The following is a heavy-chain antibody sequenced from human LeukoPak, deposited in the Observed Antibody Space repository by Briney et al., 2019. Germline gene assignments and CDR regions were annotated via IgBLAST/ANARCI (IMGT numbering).Heavy chain of an antibody. D-gene: IGHD3-22*01. V-gene: IGHV1-2*02. CDR2: INPNSGGT. Sequence: SVKVSCKASGYTFTGYYMHWVRQAPGQGLEWMGWINPNSGGTNYAQKFQGRVTMTRDTSISTAYMELSRLRSDDTAVYYCARLYYYDSSGYYFPFDYWGQGTLVTVSS. CDR3: ARLYYYDSSGYYFPFDY. J-gene: IGHJ4*02. CDR1: GYTFTGYY.